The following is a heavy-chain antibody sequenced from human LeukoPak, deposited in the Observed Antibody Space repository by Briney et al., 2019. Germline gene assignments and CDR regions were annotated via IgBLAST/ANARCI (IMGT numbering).Heavy chain of an antibody. CDR1: GFTFSSYG. J-gene: IGHJ4*02. V-gene: IGHV3-33*01. D-gene: IGHD3-3*01. CDR2: IWYDGSNK. CDR3: ARDQYDTWSRRGNFDS. Sequence: GGSLRLSCAASGFTFSSYGMRWVRQAPGKGLEWVAVIWYDGSNKYYADSVKGRFTISRDNTKNSLYLRMNSLRAEDTAVFYCARDQYDTWSRRGNFDSWGQGTLVIVSS.